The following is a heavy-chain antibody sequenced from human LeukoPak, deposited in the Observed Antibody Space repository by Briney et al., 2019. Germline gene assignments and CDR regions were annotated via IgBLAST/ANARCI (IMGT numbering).Heavy chain of an antibody. Sequence: GSSVKVSCKASGCTFSSYAISWVRQAPGQGLEWVGGIIPVCGTANYAQKFQGRVTITADEPTSTAYMELSSLRSEHTAVYYCARDRWGYSSYYYYMDVWGKGTTVTVSS. D-gene: IGHD6-13*01. J-gene: IGHJ6*03. V-gene: IGHV1-69*01. CDR1: GCTFSSYA. CDR2: IIPVCGTA. CDR3: ARDRWGYSSYYYYMDV.